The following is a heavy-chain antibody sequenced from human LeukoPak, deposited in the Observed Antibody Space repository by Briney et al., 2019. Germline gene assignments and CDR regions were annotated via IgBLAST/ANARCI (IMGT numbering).Heavy chain of an antibody. CDR2: ISGSGGST. D-gene: IGHD2-21*01. Sequence: TGGSLRLSCAASGFTFSSYDMSWVRQAPGKGLEWVSAISGSGGSTYYADSVKGRFTISRDNSKNTLYLQMNSLRAEDTAVYYCAKAKHDYGDYWGQGTLVTVSS. V-gene: IGHV3-23*01. CDR3: AKAKHDYGDY. J-gene: IGHJ4*02. CDR1: GFTFSSYD.